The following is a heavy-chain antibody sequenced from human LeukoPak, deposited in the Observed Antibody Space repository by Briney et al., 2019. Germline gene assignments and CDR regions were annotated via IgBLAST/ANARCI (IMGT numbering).Heavy chain of an antibody. D-gene: IGHD2-15*01. J-gene: IGHJ4*02. V-gene: IGHV1-18*01. CDR1: GYTFTSYG. Sequence: GASVKVSCKASGYTFTSYGISLVRQAPGQGLEWMGWISAYNGNTNYAQKLQGRVTMTTDTSTSTAYMELRSLRSDDTAVYYCAREGDIYCSGGSCSEDYWGQGTLVTVSS. CDR2: ISAYNGNT. CDR3: AREGDIYCSGGSCSEDY.